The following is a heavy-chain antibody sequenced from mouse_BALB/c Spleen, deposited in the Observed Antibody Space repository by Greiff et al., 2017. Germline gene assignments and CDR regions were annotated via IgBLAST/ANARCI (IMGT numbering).Heavy chain of an antibody. CDR1: VFSLTSYG. D-gene: IGHD1-1*02. Sequence: QVHVKQSGPGLVQPSQSLSITCTVSVFSLTSYGVHWVHQSPGKGLEWLGVIWSGGSTDYNAAFISRLSISKDNSKSQVFFKMNSLQANDTAIYYCARKAMGYAMDYWGQGTSVTVSS. J-gene: IGHJ4*01. CDR3: ARKAMGYAMDY. V-gene: IGHV2-2*02. CDR2: IWSGGST.